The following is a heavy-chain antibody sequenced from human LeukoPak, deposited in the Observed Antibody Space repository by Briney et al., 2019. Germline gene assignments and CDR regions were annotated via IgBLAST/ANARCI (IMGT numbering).Heavy chain of an antibody. CDR2: LSGRGSSS. V-gene: IGHV3-23*01. J-gene: IGHJ4*02. Sequence: GGSLRLSCAASGFTFSNYALSWVRQAPGGGLEWVSTLSGRGSSSYYADSVKGRFTISRDNSKNTLWLQMNSLRAEDTAVYYCAKDLYTSRYACCFDYWGQGTLVTVSS. D-gene: IGHD6-13*01. CDR3: AKDLYTSRYACCFDY. CDR1: GFTFSNYA.